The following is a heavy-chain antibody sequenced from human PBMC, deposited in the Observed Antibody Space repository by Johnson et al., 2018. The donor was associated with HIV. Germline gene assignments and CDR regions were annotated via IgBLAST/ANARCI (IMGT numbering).Heavy chain of an antibody. CDR2: ISYDGSNK. CDR1: GFTFSSYA. D-gene: IGHD1-1*01. Sequence: QVQLVESGGGVVQPGRSLRLSCAASGFTFSSYAMNWVRQAPGKGLEWVAVISYDGSNKYYADSVKGRFTISRDNSKNTLYLQMNSLRAEDTAVYYCATVWRNEGLHAFDVWGQGTMVTVSS. CDR3: ATVWRNEGLHAFDV. V-gene: IGHV3-30-3*01. J-gene: IGHJ3*01.